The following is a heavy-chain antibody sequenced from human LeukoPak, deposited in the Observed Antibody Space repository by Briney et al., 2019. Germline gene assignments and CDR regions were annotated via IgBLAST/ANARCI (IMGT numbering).Heavy chain of an antibody. V-gene: IGHV4-4*07. Sequence: PSETLSLTCSASGGSISSYYWSWIRQPAGKGLDWIGRIFTTGRPNYTPSLKSRVTISVDKSKNLCSLKLSSVTAADTAVYYCARDQVASYGSGSGWFDPWGQGTLVTVSS. CDR1: GGSISSYY. J-gene: IGHJ5*02. D-gene: IGHD3-10*01. CDR2: IFTTGRP. CDR3: ARDQVASYGSGSGWFDP.